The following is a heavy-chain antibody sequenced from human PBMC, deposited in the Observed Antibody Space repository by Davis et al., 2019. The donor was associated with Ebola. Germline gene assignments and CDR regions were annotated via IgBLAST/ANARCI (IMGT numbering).Heavy chain of an antibody. J-gene: IGHJ6*02. CDR3: ARDGEYCSSTSCYAYGRDV. Sequence: SVKVSCKASGGTFSSYAISWVRQAPGQGLEWMGGIIPIFGTANYAQKFQGRVTITADESTSTAYMELSSLRSEDTAVYYCARDGEYCSSTSCYAYGRDVWGQGTTVTVSS. CDR2: IIPIFGTA. D-gene: IGHD2-2*01. V-gene: IGHV1-69*13. CDR1: GGTFSSYA.